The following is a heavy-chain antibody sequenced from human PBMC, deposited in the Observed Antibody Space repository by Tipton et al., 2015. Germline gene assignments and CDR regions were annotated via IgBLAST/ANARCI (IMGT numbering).Heavy chain of an antibody. CDR2: VYYSGST. J-gene: IGHJ3*02. CDR1: GGSVSSGSYY. V-gene: IGHV4-61*01. Sequence: TLSLTCTVSGGSVSSGSYYWSWIRQPPGKGLEWIGYVYYSGSTNYNPSLTSRLTISVDTSKNQFSLKLNSVTAADTAVYYCARIKDVEAFDIWGQGTTVTVSS. CDR3: ARIKDVEAFDI.